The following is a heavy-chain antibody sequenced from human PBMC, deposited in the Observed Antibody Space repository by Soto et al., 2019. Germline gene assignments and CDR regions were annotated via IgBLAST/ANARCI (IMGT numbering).Heavy chain of an antibody. D-gene: IGHD3-22*01. V-gene: IGHV3-30*18. CDR1: GFTFSSYG. CDR2: ISYDGSNK. Sequence: VGSLRLSCAASGFTFSSYGMHWVRQAPGKGLEWVAVISYDGSNKYYADSVKGRFTISRDNSKNTLYLQMNSLRAEDTAVYYCANDITMIVAVWGQRTTVTVSS. J-gene: IGHJ6*02. CDR3: ANDITMIVAV.